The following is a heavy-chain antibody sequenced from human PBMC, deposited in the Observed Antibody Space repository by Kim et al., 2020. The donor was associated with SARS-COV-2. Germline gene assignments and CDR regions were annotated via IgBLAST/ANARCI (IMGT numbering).Heavy chain of an antibody. J-gene: IGHJ1*01. CDR1: GYTFTGYY. Sequence: ASVKVSCKASGYTFTGYYMHWVRQAPGQGLEWMGRINPNSGGTNYAQKFQGRVTMTRDTSISTAYMELSRLRSDDTAVYYCARDHIAAAALFQHWGQGTLVTVSS. CDR2: INPNSGGT. CDR3: ARDHIAAAALFQH. D-gene: IGHD6-13*01. V-gene: IGHV1-2*06.